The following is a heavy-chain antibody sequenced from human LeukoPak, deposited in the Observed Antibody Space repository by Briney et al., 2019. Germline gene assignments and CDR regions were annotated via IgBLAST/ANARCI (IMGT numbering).Heavy chain of an antibody. Sequence: GGSLRLSCAASGFTFSSYWMSWVRQAPGKGLEWVANIRQDGSEKYYVDSVKGRFTISRDNAKNSLYLQMNSLRAEDTAVYYCARVNTDDYFDYWGQGTLVTVSS. V-gene: IGHV3-7*01. CDR3: ARVNTDDYFDY. J-gene: IGHJ4*02. CDR2: IRQDGSEK. D-gene: IGHD5-18*01. CDR1: GFTFSSYW.